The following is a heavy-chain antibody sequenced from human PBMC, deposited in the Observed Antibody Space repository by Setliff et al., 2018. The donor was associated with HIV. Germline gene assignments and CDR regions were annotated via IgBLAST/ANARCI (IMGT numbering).Heavy chain of an antibody. V-gene: IGHV4-31*03. CDR2: IYYRGST. CDR1: GDSISSGGYY. Sequence: SETLSLTCTVSGDSISSGGYYWSWIRQHPGKGPEWIGYIYYRGSTYYNPSLKSRVTISVDTSKNQFSLRLTSMTAADTAVYYCARDSDDSGFWDAFNIWGQGTMVTVSS. J-gene: IGHJ3*02. D-gene: IGHD3-22*01. CDR3: ARDSDDSGFWDAFNI.